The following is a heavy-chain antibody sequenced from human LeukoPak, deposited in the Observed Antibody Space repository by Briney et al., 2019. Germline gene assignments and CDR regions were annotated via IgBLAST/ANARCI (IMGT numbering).Heavy chain of an antibody. Sequence: SETLSLTCTVSGGSISSSSYYWGWIRQPPGKGLEWIGSIYYSGSTYYNPSLKSRVTISVDTSKNQFSLKLSSVTAADTAVYYRASQGYCSSTSCYTLFRPEYFQHWGQGTLVTVSS. V-gene: IGHV4-39*01. D-gene: IGHD2-2*02. CDR2: IYYSGST. CDR3: ASQGYCSSTSCYTLFRPEYFQH. CDR1: GGSISSSSYY. J-gene: IGHJ1*01.